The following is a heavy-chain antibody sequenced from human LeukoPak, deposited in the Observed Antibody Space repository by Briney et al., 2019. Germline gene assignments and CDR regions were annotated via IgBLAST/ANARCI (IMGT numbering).Heavy chain of an antibody. J-gene: IGHJ4*02. V-gene: IGHV3-74*01. D-gene: IGHD2-2*01. CDR2: INSDGSTI. CDR3: TRETVVVPTASLGY. CDR1: GFTFSSYW. Sequence: PGGSLRPSCATSGFTFSSYWMHWVRQAPGKGLVWVSRINSDGSTINYVDSVKGRFTISRDNAKNTLYLQMDSLRAEDAAIYYCTRETVVVPTASLGYWGLGTLVTVPS.